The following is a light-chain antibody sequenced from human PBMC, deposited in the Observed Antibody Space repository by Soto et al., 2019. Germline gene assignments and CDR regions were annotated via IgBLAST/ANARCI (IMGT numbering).Light chain of an antibody. CDR1: SGHSSYI. V-gene: IGLV4-60*02. CDR3: ETWDSNTWV. J-gene: IGLJ3*02. CDR2: LEGDGSF. Sequence: QSVLTQSSSASASLGSSVTLTCTLSSGHSSYIIAWHQQQPGKAPRYLMKLEGDGSFNRGSGVPDRFSGSSSGADRYLTISNLQFEDEADYYCETWDSNTWVFGGGTKVTVL.